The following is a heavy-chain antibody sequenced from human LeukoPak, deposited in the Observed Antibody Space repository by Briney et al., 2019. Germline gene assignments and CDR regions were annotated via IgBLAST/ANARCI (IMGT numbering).Heavy chain of an antibody. J-gene: IGHJ3*02. Sequence: ASETLSLTCAVYGGSFSGYYWSWIRQPPGKGLEWIGYIYYSGSTNYNPSLKSRVIISVDTSKNQFSLKLSSVTAADTAVYYCARDEGLGWIPLPNIWGQGTMVTVSS. CDR1: GGSFSGYY. CDR3: ARDEGLGWIPLPNI. D-gene: IGHD5-18*01. V-gene: IGHV4-59*01. CDR2: IYYSGST.